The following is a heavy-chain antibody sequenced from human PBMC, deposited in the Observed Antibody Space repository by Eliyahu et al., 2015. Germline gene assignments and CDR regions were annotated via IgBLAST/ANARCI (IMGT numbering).Heavy chain of an antibody. J-gene: IGHJ6*02. V-gene: IGHV1-69*01. CDR1: GGTFSSYA. Sequence: EVKKPGSSVKVSCKASGGTFSSYAISWVRQAPGQGLEWMGGIIPIFGTANYAQKFQGRVTITADESTSTAYMELSSLRSEDTAVYYCARDRRRITGNERRGPYYYYGMDVWGQGTTVTVSS. D-gene: IGHD1-20*01. CDR2: IIPIFGTA. CDR3: ARDRRRITGNERRGPYYYYGMDV.